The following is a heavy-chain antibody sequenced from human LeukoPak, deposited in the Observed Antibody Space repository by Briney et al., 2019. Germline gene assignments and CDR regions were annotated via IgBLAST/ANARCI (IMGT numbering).Heavy chain of an antibody. J-gene: IGHJ4*02. Sequence: PGGSLRLSCAASGFIFSSYDIHWVRQAPGKGLEWVASISPIITYKYYADSVKGRFTISRDNAQNSVDLQMDALAVDDTAVYYCVRPTASGWDLFAYWGQGTLVTVSS. CDR2: ISPIITYK. CDR1: GFIFSSYD. V-gene: IGHV3-21*06. CDR3: VRPTASGWDLFAY. D-gene: IGHD6-19*01.